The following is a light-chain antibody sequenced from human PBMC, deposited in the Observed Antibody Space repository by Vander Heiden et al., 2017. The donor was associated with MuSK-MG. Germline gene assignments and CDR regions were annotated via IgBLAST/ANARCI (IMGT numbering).Light chain of an antibody. V-gene: IGKV3-11*01. J-gene: IGKJ2*02. CDR2: DAS. CDR1: QSVSSY. Sequence: EIVLTQSPATLSLSPGERATLSGRASQSVSSYLAWYQQKPGQAPRLLIYDASNRATGIPARFSGSGYGTDFTLTISRLELEDFAVYYCQRLSNWPPCTFSQGTKLEIK. CDR3: QRLSNWPPCT.